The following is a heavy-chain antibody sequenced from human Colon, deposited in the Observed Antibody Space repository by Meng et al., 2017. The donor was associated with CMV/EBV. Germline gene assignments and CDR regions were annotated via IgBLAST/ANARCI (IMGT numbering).Heavy chain of an antibody. CDR2: IRFDGTSQ. Sequence: GGSLRLSCAASGFTFDRCAMHWVRQAPGKGLEWVTFIRFDGTSQEYADSVRGRFTISRENSKNTLYLQMNSLRVEDTAVYYCAKGGWTSDYYFDYWGQGMLVTVSS. J-gene: IGHJ4*02. CDR3: AKGGWTSDYYFDY. CDR1: GFTFDRCA. V-gene: IGHV3-30*02. D-gene: IGHD3-10*01.